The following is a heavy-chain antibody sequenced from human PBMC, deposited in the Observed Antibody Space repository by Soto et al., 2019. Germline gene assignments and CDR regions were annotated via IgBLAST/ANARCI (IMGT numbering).Heavy chain of an antibody. J-gene: IGHJ4*02. Sequence: SETLSLTCTVSGDSISRGYHWAWIRQPPVKGLECVASIYHTGTTYYNPSLTSRVTISADKSKNQFSLKLSSVTAADTAVYFCARTNSYGHWAAWYGGQGTLVTVYS. V-gene: IGHV4-38-2*02. D-gene: IGHD3-16*01. CDR2: IYHTGTT. CDR3: ARTNSYGHWAAWY. CDR1: GDSISRGYH.